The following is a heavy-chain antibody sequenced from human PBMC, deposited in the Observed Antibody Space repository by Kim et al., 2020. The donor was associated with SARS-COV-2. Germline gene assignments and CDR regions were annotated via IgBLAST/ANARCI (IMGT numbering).Heavy chain of an antibody. Sequence: GGSLRLSCAASGFTFSSYSMNWVRQAPGKGLEWVSYISSSSSYIYDADSVKGRFTISRDNAKNSLYLQMNSLRAEDTAVYYCARDDCSGGSCYTNYYYYGMDVWGQGTTVTVSS. CDR3: ARDDCSGGSCYTNYYYYGMDV. CDR2: ISSSSSYI. V-gene: IGHV3-21*04. CDR1: GFTFSSYS. J-gene: IGHJ6*02. D-gene: IGHD2-15*01.